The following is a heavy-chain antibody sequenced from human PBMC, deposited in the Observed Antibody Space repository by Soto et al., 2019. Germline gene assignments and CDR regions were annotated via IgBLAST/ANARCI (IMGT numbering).Heavy chain of an antibody. J-gene: IGHJ4*02. D-gene: IGHD1-26*01. CDR3: AKGFFWYSGSYLLDY. V-gene: IGHV3-30*18. CDR2: ISYDGSNK. Sequence: QVQLVESGGGVVQPGRSLRLSCAASGFTFSSYGMHWVRQAPGKGLEWVAVISYDGSNKYYADSVKGRFTISRDNSKNTLYLQMNSLRAEDTAVYYCAKGFFWYSGSYLLDYWGQGTLVTVSS. CDR1: GFTFSSYG.